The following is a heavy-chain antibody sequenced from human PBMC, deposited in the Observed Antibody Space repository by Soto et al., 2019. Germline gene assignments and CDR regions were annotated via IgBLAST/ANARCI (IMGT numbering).Heavy chain of an antibody. CDR2: ISYHESNK. D-gene: IGHD3-22*01. Sequence: SLRRSCVASKFTFSTYGMHWVRHAPGKGLEWVAVISYHESNKYYGASVRGRFTISRDNSKNSLYLQMNSLRAEDTAVYYCARYSPSDYDSGTYGMDVWGQGTTVTVSS. J-gene: IGHJ6*02. CDR1: KFTFSTYG. CDR3: ARYSPSDYDSGTYGMDV. V-gene: IGHV3-30*03.